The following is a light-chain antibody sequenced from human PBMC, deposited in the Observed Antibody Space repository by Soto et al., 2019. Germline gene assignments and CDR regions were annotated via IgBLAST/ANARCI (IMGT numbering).Light chain of an antibody. Sequence: DIVMTQSPGTLSLSPGERATLSCRASQSLSSSLAWYQQKPGQAPRLLIYGASTRAAGVPVRFSGSGSGTEFTLTINRLEPEDFAVYYCQQYNRWPLTFGGGTKVDIK. CDR2: GAS. CDR1: QSLSSS. CDR3: QQYNRWPLT. V-gene: IGKV3-15*01. J-gene: IGKJ4*01.